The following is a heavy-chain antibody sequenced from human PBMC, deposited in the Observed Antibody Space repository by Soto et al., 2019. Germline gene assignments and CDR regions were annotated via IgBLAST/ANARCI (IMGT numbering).Heavy chain of an antibody. Sequence: GGSLRLSCAASGFTFISYGMHLVRQAPGKGLEWVAVIWYDGSNKYYADSVKGRFTISRDNSKNTLYLQMNSLRAEDTAVYYCAREYSSSWYYYYGMDVWGQGTTVTVSS. CDR2: IWYDGSNK. CDR1: GFTFISYG. CDR3: AREYSSSWYYYYGMDV. V-gene: IGHV3-33*01. J-gene: IGHJ6*02. D-gene: IGHD6-13*01.